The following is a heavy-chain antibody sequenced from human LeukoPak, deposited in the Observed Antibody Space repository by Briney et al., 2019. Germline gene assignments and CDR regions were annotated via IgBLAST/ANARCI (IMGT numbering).Heavy chain of an antibody. Sequence: ASVNVSCKASGYTFTSYGISWVRQAPGQGLEWMGWISAYNGNTNYAQKLHGRVNMTTDTSTSSAYMELRSLRYDATAVYHCARDPSGAAFGHWGQGTLVPVSS. J-gene: IGHJ1*01. V-gene: IGHV1-18*01. CDR1: GYTFTSYG. D-gene: IGHD3-10*01. CDR3: ARDPSGAAFGH. CDR2: ISAYNGNT.